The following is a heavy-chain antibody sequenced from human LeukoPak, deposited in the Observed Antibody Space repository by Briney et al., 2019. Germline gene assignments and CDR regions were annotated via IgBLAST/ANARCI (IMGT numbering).Heavy chain of an antibody. J-gene: IGHJ4*02. CDR1: GFTFSNYW. V-gene: IGHV3-7*01. D-gene: IGHD3-22*01. Sequence: GGSLRLSCAASGFTFSNYWMSWVRQAPGKGLEWVANIKQDGSEKYYVDSVKGRFTISRDNAKNSLYLQMNSLRAEDTAVYYCARDRYYYDSSGYYDGFDYWGQGTLVTVSS. CDR2: IKQDGSEK. CDR3: ARDRYYYDSSGYYDGFDY.